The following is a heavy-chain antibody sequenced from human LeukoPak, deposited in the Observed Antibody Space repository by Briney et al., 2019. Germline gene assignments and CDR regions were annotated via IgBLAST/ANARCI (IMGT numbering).Heavy chain of an antibody. CDR2: IFPSGGEI. Sequence: GGSLRLSCAASGFTFSTFAMIWVRQPPGKGLEWVSSIFPSGGEIHYADSVRGRFTISRDNSKSTLSLQMNSLRAEDTALYYCARKSCSIRCHFDYWGQGTLVTVSS. V-gene: IGHV3-23*01. D-gene: IGHD3-3*02. CDR1: GFTFSTFA. CDR3: ARKSCSIRCHFDY. J-gene: IGHJ4*02.